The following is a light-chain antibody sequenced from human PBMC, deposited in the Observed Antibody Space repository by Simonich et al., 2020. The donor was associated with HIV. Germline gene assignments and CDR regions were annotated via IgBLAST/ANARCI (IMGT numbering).Light chain of an antibody. Sequence: DIQMTQSPSTLSASVGDRVTITCRASQSISSWLAWYQQKPGKAPKLLIYKASSLESVVPSRFSGSGSGTEFTLTISSLQPDDFATYYCQQYYSTPPTFGQGTKLEIK. CDR1: QSISSW. CDR2: KAS. CDR3: QQYYSTPPT. J-gene: IGKJ2*01. V-gene: IGKV1-5*03.